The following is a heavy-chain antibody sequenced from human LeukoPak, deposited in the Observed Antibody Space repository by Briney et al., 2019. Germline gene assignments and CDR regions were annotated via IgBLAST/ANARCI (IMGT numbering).Heavy chain of an antibody. CDR1: GFTFSSYA. CDR2: ISGSGGST. CDR3: AKDPPVYGSGSPYYFDY. J-gene: IGHJ4*02. V-gene: IGHV3-23*01. Sequence: GGSLRLSCAASGFTFSSYAMSRVRQAPGKGLEWVSAISGSGGSTYYADSVKGRFTISRDNSKNTLYLQMNSLRAEDTAVYYCAKDPPVYGSGSPYYFDYWGQGTLVTVSS. D-gene: IGHD3-10*01.